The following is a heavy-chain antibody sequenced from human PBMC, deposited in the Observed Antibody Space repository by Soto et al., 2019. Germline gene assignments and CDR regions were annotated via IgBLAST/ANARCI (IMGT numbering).Heavy chain of an antibody. CDR1: GGTFSSYT. V-gene: IGHV1-69*02. D-gene: IGHD3-16*01. CDR2: IVPILGVA. CDR3: ASKGGYYYHMDV. J-gene: IGHJ6*03. Sequence: QVQLVQSGAEVKKPGSSVKISCEASGGTFSSYTLNWVRQAPGQGLEWMGRIVPILGVAAYAQKFQGRVTITADTSSTNTTYMALSSLRSEDTAVYYCASKGGYYYHMDVWGKGTTVTVSS.